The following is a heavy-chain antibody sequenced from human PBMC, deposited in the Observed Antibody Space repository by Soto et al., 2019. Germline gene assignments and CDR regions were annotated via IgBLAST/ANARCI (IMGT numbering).Heavy chain of an antibody. D-gene: IGHD2-2*01. Sequence: VGSLRLSCAASGFSFSTYGMHWVRQAPGKGLEWVAFISNDGSNKYYADSVKGRFTISRDNSKNTLYLQMNSLRAEDTAVYYCAKGFGKRWPYAYWGRGTLVIVSS. V-gene: IGHV3-30*18. CDR1: GFSFSTYG. J-gene: IGHJ4*02. CDR3: AKGFGKRWPYAY. CDR2: ISNDGSNK.